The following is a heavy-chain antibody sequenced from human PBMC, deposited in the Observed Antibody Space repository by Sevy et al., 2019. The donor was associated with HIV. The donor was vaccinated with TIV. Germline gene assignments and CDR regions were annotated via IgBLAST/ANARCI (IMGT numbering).Heavy chain of an antibody. J-gene: IGHJ4*02. CDR2: ISSSSSYI. CDR3: ARGLMVRGVISSDY. Sequence: GGSLRLSCAASGSTFSSYSMNWVRQAPGKGLEWVSSISSSSSYIYYADSVKGRFTISRDNAKNSLYLQMNSLRAEDTAVYYCARGLMVRGVISSDYWGQGTLVTVSS. CDR1: GSTFSSYS. V-gene: IGHV3-21*01. D-gene: IGHD3-10*01.